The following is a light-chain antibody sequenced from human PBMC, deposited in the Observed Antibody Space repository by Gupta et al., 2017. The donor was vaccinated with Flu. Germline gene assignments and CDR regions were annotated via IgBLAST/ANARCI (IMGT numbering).Light chain of an antibody. J-gene: IGKJ4*01. CDR3: MHCLQGLT. CDR2: LGS. Sequence: DIVMTQYPLSLPVAPAESASKSCRSSQSLLKSNGSNYLDWYLQRPGRSPQLLNYLGSHRASGVPDRFSGSGSGTDFTLKISRVEAEDVRVYYFMHCLQGLTFGGGTKIEI. V-gene: IGKV2-28*01. CDR1: QSLLKSNGSNY.